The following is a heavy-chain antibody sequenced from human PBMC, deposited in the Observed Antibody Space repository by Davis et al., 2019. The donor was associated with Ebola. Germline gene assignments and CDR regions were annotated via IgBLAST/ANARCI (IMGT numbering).Heavy chain of an antibody. CDR1: GFTFSSYW. Sequence: PGGSLRLSCAASGFTFSSYWIHWVRQAPGKGLVWVSRINSDGSTTSYADSVTGRFTISRDNAKNTLFLQMNSLRAEDTAVYYCARDRVDTAMTFYYYYGMDVWGQGTTVTVSS. J-gene: IGHJ6*02. D-gene: IGHD5-18*01. CDR3: ARDRVDTAMTFYYYYGMDV. CDR2: INSDGSTT. V-gene: IGHV3-74*01.